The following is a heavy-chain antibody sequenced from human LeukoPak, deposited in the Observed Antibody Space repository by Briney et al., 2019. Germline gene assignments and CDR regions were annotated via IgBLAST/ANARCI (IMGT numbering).Heavy chain of an antibody. CDR2: INHSGST. CDR1: GGSFSGYY. V-gene: IGHV4-34*01. CDR3: ARRYYYDSSGYYYFDY. J-gene: IGHJ4*02. D-gene: IGHD3-22*01. Sequence: PSETLSLTCAVYGGSFSGYYWSWIRQPPGKGLEWMGEINHSGSTNYNPSLKSRVTISVDTSKNQFSLKLSSVTAADTAVYYCARRYYYDSSGYYYFDYWGQGTLVTVSS.